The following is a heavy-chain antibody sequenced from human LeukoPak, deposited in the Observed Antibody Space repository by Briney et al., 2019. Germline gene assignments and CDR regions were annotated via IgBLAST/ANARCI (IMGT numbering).Heavy chain of an antibody. J-gene: IGHJ4*02. CDR2: ISWNSGSI. Sequence: GRSLRLSCAVSGFTFDDYAMHWVRQAPGKGLEWVSGISWNSGSIGYADSVKGRFTISRDNAENSLYLQMNSLRAEDTAVYYCARRSVAGSLDYWGQGTLVTVSS. V-gene: IGHV3-9*01. CDR1: GFTFDDYA. CDR3: ARRSVAGSLDY. D-gene: IGHD6-19*01.